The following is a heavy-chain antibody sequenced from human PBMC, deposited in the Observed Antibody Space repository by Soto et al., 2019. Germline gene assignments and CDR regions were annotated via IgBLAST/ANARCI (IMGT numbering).Heavy chain of an antibody. D-gene: IGHD2-2*01. CDR1: GFTFDDYG. J-gene: IGHJ4*02. CDR2: INWNGGST. Sequence: GGSLRLSCAASGFTFDDYGMSWVRQAPGKGLEWVSGINWNGGSTGYADSVKGRFTISRDNAKNSLYLQMNSLRAEDPALYHCARVQWARLDIVVVPAAMDYWGQGTLVTVSS. V-gene: IGHV3-20*01. CDR3: ARVQWARLDIVVVPAAMDY.